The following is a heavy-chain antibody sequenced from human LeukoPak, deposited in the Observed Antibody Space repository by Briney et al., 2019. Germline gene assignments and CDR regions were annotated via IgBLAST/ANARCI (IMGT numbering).Heavy chain of an antibody. D-gene: IGHD3-16*02. CDR3: ARDIADYVWGSYQNWFDP. J-gene: IGHJ5*02. CDR2: IYYSGST. V-gene: IGHV4-30-4*08. CDR1: GGSISSGDYY. Sequence: SETLSLTCTVSGGSISSGDYYWSWIRQPPGKGLEWIGYIYYSGSTYYNPSLKSRVTISVDTSKNQFSLKLSSVTAADTAVYYCARDIADYVWGSYQNWFDPWGQGTLVTVSS.